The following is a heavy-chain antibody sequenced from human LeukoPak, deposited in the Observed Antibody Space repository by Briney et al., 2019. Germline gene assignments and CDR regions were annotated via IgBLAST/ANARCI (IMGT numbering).Heavy chain of an antibody. CDR2: ISAYNGNT. J-gene: IGHJ4*02. D-gene: IGHD3-22*01. CDR3: ARDYYESSGYYYGGLSFDY. V-gene: IGHV1-18*01. Sequence: ASVKVSCKASGYTFTSYGISWVRQAPGQGLEWMGWISAYNGNTNYAQKLQGRVTMTTDTSTSTAYMELRSLRSDDTAVYYCARDYYESSGYYYGGLSFDYWGQGTLVTVSS. CDR1: GYTFTSYG.